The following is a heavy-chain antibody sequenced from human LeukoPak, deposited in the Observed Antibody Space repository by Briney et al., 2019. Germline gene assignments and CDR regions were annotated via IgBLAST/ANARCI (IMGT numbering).Heavy chain of an antibody. Sequence: GGSLRLSCAASGFTLSSYWMFWVRQAPGKGLVWVSHINSEGSSTNYADSVKGRFTISRDNSKNTLYLQMNSLRAEDTAVYYCAKGGSGSYFIDYWGQGTLVTVSS. CDR3: AKGGSGSYFIDY. D-gene: IGHD1-26*01. CDR1: GFTLSSYW. CDR2: INSEGSST. V-gene: IGHV3-74*01. J-gene: IGHJ4*02.